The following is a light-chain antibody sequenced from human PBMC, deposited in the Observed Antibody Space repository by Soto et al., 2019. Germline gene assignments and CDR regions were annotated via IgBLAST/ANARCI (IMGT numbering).Light chain of an antibody. CDR1: QSISTY. V-gene: IGKV1-39*01. J-gene: IGKJ2*01. Sequence: DIQMTQSPSSLSASVGDRVTLTCRASQSISTYLNWYQQKPGKAPNLLIYAASSLQSGVPSRFSGSGSGTDFTLTISSLQPEDVATYYCQQSYTIPYTFGQGTKLEI. CDR3: QQSYTIPYT. CDR2: AAS.